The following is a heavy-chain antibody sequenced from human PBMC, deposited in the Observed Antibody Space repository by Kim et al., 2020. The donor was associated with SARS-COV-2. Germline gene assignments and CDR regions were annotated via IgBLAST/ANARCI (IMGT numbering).Heavy chain of an antibody. Sequence: GGSLRLSCAASGFTVSSNYMSWVRQAPGKGLEWVSVIYSGGSTYYADSVKGRFTISRDNSKNTLYLQMNSLRAEDTAVYYCARALTPLIYYYMDVWGKGTTVTVSS. J-gene: IGHJ6*03. CDR2: IYSGGST. CDR3: ARALTPLIYYYMDV. CDR1: GFTVSSNY. D-gene: IGHD3-16*01. V-gene: IGHV3-66*01.